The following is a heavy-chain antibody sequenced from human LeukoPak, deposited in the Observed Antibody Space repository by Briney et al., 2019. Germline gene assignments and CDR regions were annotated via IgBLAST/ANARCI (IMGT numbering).Heavy chain of an antibody. J-gene: IGHJ3*02. CDR2: RLYDGSNT. V-gene: IGHV3-30*02. CDR1: GFTFSNYG. D-gene: IGHD1-26*01. Sequence: GGTLRLSCAASGFTFSNYGMYWGRRAPRGRLEGVASRLYDGSNTYYAESVKGRVTISRDNSKNTLYLQMNSVRAEDTAVYYCAKHPIAGATVDAFDIYGQGKRTTVS. CDR3: AKHPIAGATVDAFDI.